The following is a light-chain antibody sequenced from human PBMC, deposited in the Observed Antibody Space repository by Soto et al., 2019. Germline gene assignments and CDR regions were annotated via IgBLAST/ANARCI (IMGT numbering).Light chain of an antibody. Sequence: ETILTQSPGTLSLSPGEKATLSCRSSQSVSNNYLAWYQQKPGQPPRRLIYGASSRATGIPDRFSGSGSGTDFTLTISRLEPEDFAVYYCQQYGGTPQTFGQGTKLEIK. CDR3: QQYGGTPQT. V-gene: IGKV3-20*01. J-gene: IGKJ2*01. CDR1: QSVSNNY. CDR2: GAS.